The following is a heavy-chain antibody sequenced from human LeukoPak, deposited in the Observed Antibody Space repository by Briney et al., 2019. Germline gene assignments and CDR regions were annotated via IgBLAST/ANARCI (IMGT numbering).Heavy chain of an antibody. CDR3: ARFVDTAMVNAFDI. J-gene: IGHJ3*02. V-gene: IGHV4-61*02. CDR2: IYTSGST. CDR1: GGSINSATYY. D-gene: IGHD5-18*01. Sequence: SETLSLTCTVSGGSINSATYYWTWIRQPAGKGLEWIGRIYTSGSTNYNPSLKSRVTISVDTSKNQFSLKLSSVTAADTAVYYCARFVDTAMVNAFDIWGQGTMVTVSS.